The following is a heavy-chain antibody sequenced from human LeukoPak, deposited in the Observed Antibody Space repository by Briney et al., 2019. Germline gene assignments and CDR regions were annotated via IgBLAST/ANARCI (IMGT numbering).Heavy chain of an antibody. D-gene: IGHD2-15*01. CDR2: ISGSGGST. CDR1: GFTFSSYA. Sequence: QPGGSLRLSCAASGFTFSSYAMSWVRQAPGKGLEWVSAISGSGGSTYYADSVKGRFTISRDNSKNALYLQMNSLRAEDTAVFYCARELSGSISRHFDYWGQGTLVTVSS. J-gene: IGHJ4*02. V-gene: IGHV3-23*01. CDR3: ARELSGSISRHFDY.